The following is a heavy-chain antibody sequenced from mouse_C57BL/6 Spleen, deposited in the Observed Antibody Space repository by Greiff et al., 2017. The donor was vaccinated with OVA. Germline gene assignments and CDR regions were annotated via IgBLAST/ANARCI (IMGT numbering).Heavy chain of an antibody. D-gene: IGHD4-1*01. Sequence: VQGVESGGGLVKPGGSLKLSCAASGFTFSSYAMSWVRQTPEKRLEWVATISDGGSYTYYPDNVKGRFTISRDNAKNNLYLQMSHLKSEDTAMYYCARETSNFYFDYWGQGTTLTVSS. V-gene: IGHV5-4*01. J-gene: IGHJ2*01. CDR2: ISDGGSYT. CDR3: ARETSNFYFDY. CDR1: GFTFSSYA.